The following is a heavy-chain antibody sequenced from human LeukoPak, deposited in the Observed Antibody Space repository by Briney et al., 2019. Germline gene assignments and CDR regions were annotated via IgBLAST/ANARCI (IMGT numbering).Heavy chain of an antibody. J-gene: IGHJ3*02. CDR1: GGSISSSSYY. D-gene: IGHD3-16*02. CDR3: ARGGAYYDYVWGSYRRRAFDI. Sequence: WETLSLTCTVSGGSISSSSYYWGWIRQPPGKGLEWIGYIYYSGSTNYNPSLKSRVTISVDTSKNQFSLKLSSVTAADAAVYYCARGGAYYDYVWGSYRRRAFDIWGQGTMVTVSS. V-gene: IGHV4-61*05. CDR2: IYYSGST.